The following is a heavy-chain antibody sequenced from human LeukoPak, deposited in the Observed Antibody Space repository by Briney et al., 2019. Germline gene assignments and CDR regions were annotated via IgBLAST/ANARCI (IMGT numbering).Heavy chain of an antibody. D-gene: IGHD3-10*01. CDR3: ARQTYYASGTYYFLEF. CDR1: GGSLSGYY. V-gene: IGHV4-59*01. Sequence: SETLSLTCAVSGGSLSGYYWTWTRQPPVKGLEWIGYIYYGGSTNYNPSLKSRVTMSVDTSKNQFSLKLSSVTAADTAVYYCARQTYYASGTYYFLEFWGQGTLVTVSS. J-gene: IGHJ4*02. CDR2: IYYGGST.